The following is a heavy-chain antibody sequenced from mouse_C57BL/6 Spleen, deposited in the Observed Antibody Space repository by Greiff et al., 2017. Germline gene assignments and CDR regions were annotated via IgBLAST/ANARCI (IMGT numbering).Heavy chain of an antibody. CDR3: ARVSQTAQARTYYYAMDY. J-gene: IGHJ4*01. Sequence: EVQLVESGGGLVKPGGSLKLSCAASGFTFSSYAMSWVRQTPEKRLEWVATISDGGSYTYYPDNVKGRFTISRDNAKNNLYLQMSHLKSEDTAMYYCARVSQTAQARTYYYAMDYWGQGTSVTVSS. D-gene: IGHD3-2*02. V-gene: IGHV5-4*01. CDR2: ISDGGSYT. CDR1: GFTFSSYA.